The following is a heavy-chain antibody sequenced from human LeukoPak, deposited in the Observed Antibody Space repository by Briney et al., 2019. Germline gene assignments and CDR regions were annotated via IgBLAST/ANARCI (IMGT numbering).Heavy chain of an antibody. D-gene: IGHD3-10*01. Sequence: GSLRLSCAASGFTFSSYAMSWVRQAPGKGLEWVSAISGSGGSTYYADSVKGRFTISRDNSKNTLYLQMNSLRAEDTAVYYCAKDYRSYYYGSGVLFDYWGQGTLVTVSS. V-gene: IGHV3-23*01. J-gene: IGHJ4*02. CDR3: AKDYRSYYYGSGVLFDY. CDR2: ISGSGGST. CDR1: GFTFSSYA.